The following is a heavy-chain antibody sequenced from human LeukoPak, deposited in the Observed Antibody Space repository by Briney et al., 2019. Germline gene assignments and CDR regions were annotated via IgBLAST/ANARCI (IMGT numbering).Heavy chain of an antibody. Sequence: ASVKVSCKASGYTFTSYGISWVQQAPGKGLEWMGLVDPEDGETIYAEKFQGRVTITADTSTDTAYMELSSLRSEDTAVYYCATVKEDGPGPGWGQGTLVTVSS. J-gene: IGHJ4*02. CDR1: GYTFTSYG. V-gene: IGHV1-69-2*01. CDR3: ATVKEDGPGPG. CDR2: VDPEDGET.